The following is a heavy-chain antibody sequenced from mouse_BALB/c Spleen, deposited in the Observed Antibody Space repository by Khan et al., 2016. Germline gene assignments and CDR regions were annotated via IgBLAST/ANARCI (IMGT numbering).Heavy chain of an antibody. J-gene: IGHJ3*01. Sequence: EVQLQESGPDLVKPSQSLSLTCTVTGYSITSGYSWHWIRQFPGNKLEWMGYIHYSGSTNYNPSLKSRISITRDTSKNQFFLQLNSVTTEATATYYWASPAYYGNSFAYWGQGTLVTVSA. CDR1: GYSITSGYS. CDR3: ASPAYYGNSFAY. CDR2: IHYSGST. V-gene: IGHV3-1*02. D-gene: IGHD2-10*01.